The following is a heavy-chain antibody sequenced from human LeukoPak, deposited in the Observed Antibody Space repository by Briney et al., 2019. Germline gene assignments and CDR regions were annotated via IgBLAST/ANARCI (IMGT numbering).Heavy chain of an antibody. D-gene: IGHD3-10*01. CDR1: GGSISSSSYY. CDR2: IYYSGSI. V-gene: IGHV4-39*01. Sequence: SETLSLTCTVSGGSISSSSYYWGWIRQPPGKGLEWIVSIYYSGSIYYNPSLKSRVTISVDTSKNQFSLKLSSVTAADTAVYYCARPWFGDNSNGAFDIWGQGTMVTVSS. CDR3: ARPWFGDNSNGAFDI. J-gene: IGHJ3*02.